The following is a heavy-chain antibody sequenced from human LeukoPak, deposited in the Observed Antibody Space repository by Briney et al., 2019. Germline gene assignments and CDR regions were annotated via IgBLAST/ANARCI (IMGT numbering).Heavy chain of an antibody. CDR3: ARERAYYLDY. Sequence: GGSLRLSCAASGFTFSSYEMNWVRQAPGKGLEWVSYISSSGSTIYYADSVKGRFTISRDNAKNSLYLQMNSLRAEDTAVYYCARERAYYLDYWGQGTLVTVSS. J-gene: IGHJ4*02. CDR2: ISSSGSTI. V-gene: IGHV3-48*03. CDR1: GFTFSSYE.